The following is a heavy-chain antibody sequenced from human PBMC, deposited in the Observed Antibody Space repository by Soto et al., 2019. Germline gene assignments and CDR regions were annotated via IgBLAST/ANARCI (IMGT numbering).Heavy chain of an antibody. D-gene: IGHD3-10*01. CDR2: ISYDGSNK. V-gene: IGHV3-30*18. Sequence: GGSLRLSCAASGFTFSSYGMHWVRQAPGKGLEWVAVISYDGSNKYYADSVKGRFTISRDNSKNTLYLQMNSLRAEDTAVYYCAKSRSYYGSGSEYYYYGMDVWGQGTTVTVSS. J-gene: IGHJ6*02. CDR3: AKSRSYYGSGSEYYYYGMDV. CDR1: GFTFSSYG.